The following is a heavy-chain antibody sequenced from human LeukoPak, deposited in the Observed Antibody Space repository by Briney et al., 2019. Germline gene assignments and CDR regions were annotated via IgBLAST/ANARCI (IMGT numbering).Heavy chain of an antibody. V-gene: IGHV3-43*02. CDR1: GFTFDDYA. Sequence: GGSLRLSCAASGFTFDDYAMHWVRQPPGKGLEWVSLTTGDGDTTYHADSVRGRFSISRDSSRDTLYLQMNSVRPDDTAVYYCAKNHSDRCKAFEYLGRGTLVTVSS. D-gene: IGHD3-9*01. CDR2: TTGDGDTT. J-gene: IGHJ4*02. CDR3: AKNHSDRCKAFEY.